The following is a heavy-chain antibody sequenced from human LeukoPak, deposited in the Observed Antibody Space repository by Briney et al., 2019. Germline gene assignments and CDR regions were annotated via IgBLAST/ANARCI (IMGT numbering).Heavy chain of an antibody. CDR3: ARGRQPARLDY. J-gene: IGHJ4*02. V-gene: IGHV4-34*01. CDR1: GGSFSGYY. D-gene: IGHD6-13*01. CDR2: INHSGST. Sequence: SETLSLTCAVYGGSFSGYYWSWIRQPPGKGLEWIGEINHSGSTNYNPSLRSRVTISVDTPKNQFSLKLSFVAAADTAVYYCARGRQPARLDYWGQGTLVTVSS.